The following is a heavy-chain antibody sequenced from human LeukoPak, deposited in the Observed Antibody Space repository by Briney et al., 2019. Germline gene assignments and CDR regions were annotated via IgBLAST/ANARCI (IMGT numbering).Heavy chain of an antibody. CDR3: ARASPVAGDDAFDI. J-gene: IGHJ3*02. D-gene: IGHD6-19*01. CDR1: GYTFTSYY. CDR2: INPSGGST. V-gene: IGHV1-46*01. Sequence: ASVKVSCKASGYTFTSYYMHWVRQAPGEGLEWMGIINPSGGSTSYAQKFQGRVTMTRDMSTSTVYMELSSLRYEDTAVYYCARASPVAGDDAFDIWGQGTMVTVSS.